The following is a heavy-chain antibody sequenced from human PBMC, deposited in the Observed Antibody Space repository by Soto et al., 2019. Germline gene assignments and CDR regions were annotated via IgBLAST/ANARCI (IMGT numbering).Heavy chain of an antibody. Sequence: SETLSLTCTVSGGSISSSSYYWGWIRQPPGKGLEWIGSIYYSGSTYYNPSLKSRVTISVDTSKNQFSLKLSSVTAADTAVYYCARQWLQPRAFEIWGQGTMVTVSS. J-gene: IGHJ3*02. D-gene: IGHD3-10*01. CDR2: IYYSGST. CDR1: GGSISSSSYY. V-gene: IGHV4-39*01. CDR3: ARQWLQPRAFEI.